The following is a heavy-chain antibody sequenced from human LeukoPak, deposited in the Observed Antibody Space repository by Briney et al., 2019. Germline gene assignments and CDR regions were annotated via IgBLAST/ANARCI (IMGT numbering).Heavy chain of an antibody. CDR1: GGSFSDYY. V-gene: IGHV3-7*01. Sequence: PSETLSLTCAVYGGSFSDYYWTWIRQTPGKGLEWLANINHDGRQKYYVDSVKGRFTISRDNAKNSLFLEMNSLRAEDTAVYYCASSHDSSGNDWGQGTLVTVSS. J-gene: IGHJ4*02. D-gene: IGHD3-22*01. CDR3: ASSHDSSGND. CDR2: INHDGRQK.